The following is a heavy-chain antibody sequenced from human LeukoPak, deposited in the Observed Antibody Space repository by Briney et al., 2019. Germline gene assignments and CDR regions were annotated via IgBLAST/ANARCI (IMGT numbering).Heavy chain of an antibody. D-gene: IGHD3-10*01. CDR3: ARQRFGQYFDY. V-gene: IGHV3-11*01. CDR2: ISSDSDTI. CDR1: GFTFSDYY. J-gene: IGHJ4*02. Sequence: GGSLRLSFAASGFTFSDYYMSWIRQAPGKGLEWFSYISSDSDTIYYADSVKGRFTISRDNAKKSLYLQMNSLRAEDTAVYYCARQRFGQYFDYWGQGTLVTVSS.